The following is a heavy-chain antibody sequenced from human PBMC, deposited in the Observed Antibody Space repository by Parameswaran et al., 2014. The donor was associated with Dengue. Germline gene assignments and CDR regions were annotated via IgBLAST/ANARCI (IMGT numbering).Heavy chain of an antibody. Sequence: WVRQAPGQGLEWMGGIIPIFGTANYAQKFQGRVTITADESTSTAYMELSSLRSEDTAVYYCASPGVDGDYALHFDYWGQGTLVTVSS. D-gene: IGHD4-17*01. V-gene: IGHV1-69*01. J-gene: IGHJ4*02. CDR2: IIPIFGTA. CDR3: ASPGVDGDYALHFDY.